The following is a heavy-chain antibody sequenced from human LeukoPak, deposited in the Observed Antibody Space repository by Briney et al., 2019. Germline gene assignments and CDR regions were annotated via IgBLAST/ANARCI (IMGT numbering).Heavy chain of an antibody. CDR2: IYYSGSN. CDR1: GGSISSYY. Sequence: SETLSLTCTVSGGSISSYYWSWIRQPPGKGLEWIGYIYYSGSNNYNPSLKSRVTITVDTSSSQCSRTLSSVTAADTAAYYCARVDSSGWPYYFDYWGQGTLVTVSS. CDR3: ARVDSSGWPYYFDY. J-gene: IGHJ4*02. V-gene: IGHV4-59*01. D-gene: IGHD6-19*01.